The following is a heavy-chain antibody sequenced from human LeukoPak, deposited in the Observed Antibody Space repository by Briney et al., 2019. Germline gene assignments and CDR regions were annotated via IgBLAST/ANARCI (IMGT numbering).Heavy chain of an antibody. CDR2: IYSGGST. D-gene: IGHD4-17*01. Sequence: PGGSLRLSCAASGFTVSSNYMSWVRRAPGKGLEWVSVIYSGGSTYYADSVKGRFTISRDNSKNTLYLQMNSLRAEDTAVYYCARVYGDYINWYFDLWGRGTLVTVSS. J-gene: IGHJ2*01. V-gene: IGHV3-53*01. CDR3: ARVYGDYINWYFDL. CDR1: GFTVSSNY.